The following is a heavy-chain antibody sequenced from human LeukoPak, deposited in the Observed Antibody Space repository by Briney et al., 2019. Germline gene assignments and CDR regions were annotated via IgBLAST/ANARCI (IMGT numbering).Heavy chain of an antibody. CDR1: GFTFSSYS. CDR2: IRNDGATR. Sequence: PGGSLRLSCAASGFTFSSYSMNWVRQAQGKGLEWVASIRNDGATRDYAGSVKGRFTISRDNSKNTLYLQLNSLRAEDTAVYYCAKAYHDSGCLIDYWGRGTLVTVSS. D-gene: IGHD6-19*01. J-gene: IGHJ4*02. CDR3: AKAYHDSGCLIDY. V-gene: IGHV3-23*01.